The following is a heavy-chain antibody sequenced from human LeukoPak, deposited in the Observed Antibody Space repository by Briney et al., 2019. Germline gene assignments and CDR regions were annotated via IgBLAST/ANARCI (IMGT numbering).Heavy chain of an antibody. CDR1: GFTFSTYS. V-gene: IGHV3-21*01. CDR2: ISSSSSYI. CDR3: ARDEVLTGPYAFDY. J-gene: IGHJ4*02. D-gene: IGHD3-9*01. Sequence: GGSLRLSCAGSGFTFSTYSMNWVRQAPGKGLEWVSSISSSSSYIYYADSVKGRFTISRDNAKNSLYLQMNSLRAEDTAVYYCARDEVLTGPYAFDYWGQGALVTVSS.